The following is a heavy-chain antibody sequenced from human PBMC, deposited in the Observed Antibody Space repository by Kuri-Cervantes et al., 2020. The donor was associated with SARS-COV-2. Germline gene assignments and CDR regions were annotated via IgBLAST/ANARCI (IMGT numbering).Heavy chain of an antibody. D-gene: IGHD3-22*01. J-gene: IGHJ6*02. CDR2: INAGNGNT. CDR1: GYTFTSYA. CDR3: AREYYDSSGYYYYYYHGMDV. Sequence: VKVSCKASGYTFTSYAMHWVRQAPGQRLEWMGWINAGNGNTKYSQKFQGRVTITRDTSASTAYMELSSLRSEDTAVYYCAREYYDSSGYYYYYYHGMDVWGQGTTVTVSS. V-gene: IGHV1-3*01.